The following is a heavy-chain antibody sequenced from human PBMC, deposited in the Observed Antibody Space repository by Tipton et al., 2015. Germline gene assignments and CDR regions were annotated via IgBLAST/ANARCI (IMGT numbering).Heavy chain of an antibody. CDR3: ARSESSWYGMDV. V-gene: IGHV1-46*01. D-gene: IGHD6-13*01. CDR2: INPSGGST. CDR1: EYTFLSYY. Sequence: QLVQSGAEVEKPGASVKVSCKASEYTFLSYYMHWVRLAPGQGLEWMGIINPSGGSTTYAQKFQGRVTMTRDTSTSTAYMELSSLRSEDTAVYYCARSESSWYGMDVWGQGTTVTVSS. J-gene: IGHJ6*02.